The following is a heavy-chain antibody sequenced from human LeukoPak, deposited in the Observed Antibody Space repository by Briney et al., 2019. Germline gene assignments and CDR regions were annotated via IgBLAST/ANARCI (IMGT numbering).Heavy chain of an antibody. V-gene: IGHV3-53*01. D-gene: IGHD5-24*01. CDR1: GFSVRTNY. CDR3: ARTFLSGDGYKVGYFDY. CDR2: IYSSGST. J-gene: IGHJ4*02. Sequence: SGGSLRLSCAVSGFSVRTNYMSWVRQAPGKGPEWVSLIYSSGSTYYTDSVKGRFTISRDNSQNTLYLHMNSLSAEDTALYYCARTFLSGDGYKVGYFDYWGQGTLVTVSS.